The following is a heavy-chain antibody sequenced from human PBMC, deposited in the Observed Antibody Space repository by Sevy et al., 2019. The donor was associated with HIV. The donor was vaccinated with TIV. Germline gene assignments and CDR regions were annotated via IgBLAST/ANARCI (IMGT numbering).Heavy chain of an antibody. CDR3: ASSTRASLTTYSSSWFGYPFYYYYGMDV. D-gene: IGHD6-13*01. J-gene: IGHJ6*02. V-gene: IGHV3-21*01. CDR1: GFTFSSYS. Sequence: GGSLRLSCAASGFTFSSYSMNWVRQAPGKGLEWVSSISSSSSYIYYADSVKGRFTISRDNAKNSLYLQMNSLRAEDTAENYSASSTRASLTTYSSSWFGYPFYYYYGMDVWGQGTTVTVSS. CDR2: ISSSSSYI.